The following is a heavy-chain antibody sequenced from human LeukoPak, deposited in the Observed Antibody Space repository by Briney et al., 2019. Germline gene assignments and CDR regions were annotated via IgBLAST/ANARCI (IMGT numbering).Heavy chain of an antibody. CDR2: ISSNGGST. Sequence: GGSLRLSCSASGFTFSSYAMHCVRQAPGKGLEYVSAISSNGGSTYYADSVKGRFTISRDNSKNTLYLQMSSLRAEDTAVYYCVKEARGYSGYDWGVYYYYGMDVWGKGTTVTVSS. CDR3: VKEARGYSGYDWGVYYYYGMDV. V-gene: IGHV3-64D*06. J-gene: IGHJ6*04. D-gene: IGHD5-12*01. CDR1: GFTFSSYA.